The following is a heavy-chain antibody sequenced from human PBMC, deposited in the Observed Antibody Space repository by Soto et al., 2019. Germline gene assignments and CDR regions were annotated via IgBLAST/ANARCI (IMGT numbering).Heavy chain of an antibody. J-gene: IGHJ6*02. CDR3: ARGYNFWGGMDV. CDR1: GYTFTNYA. Sequence: QVQLVQSGAEEKQPGASVKVSCKASGYTFTNYAMHWVRQAPGQRLEWMGSINSGNGNTKYSQKFPGRVTSTRVSSASTDYIELSSLGVESTAMYHGARGYNFWGGMDVWGQGTTVTVSS. V-gene: IGHV1-3*05. D-gene: IGHD7-27*01. CDR2: INSGNGNT.